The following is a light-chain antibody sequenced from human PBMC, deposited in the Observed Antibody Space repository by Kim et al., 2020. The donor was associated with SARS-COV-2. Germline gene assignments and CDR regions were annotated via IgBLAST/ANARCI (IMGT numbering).Light chain of an antibody. J-gene: IGKJ1*01. V-gene: IGKV3-20*01. CDR2: GAS. CDR3: QQYSSSPAT. CDR1: QSVSSNY. Sequence: APGERATLSCRASQSVSSNYLAWYQQKPGQAPRLLIYGASSRATGIPDRFSGSGSGTDFTLTITSLEPEDFAVYYCQQYSSSPATFGQGTKVDIK.